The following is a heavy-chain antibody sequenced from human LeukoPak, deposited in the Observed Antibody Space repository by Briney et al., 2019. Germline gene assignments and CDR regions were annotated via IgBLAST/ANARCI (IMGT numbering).Heavy chain of an antibody. V-gene: IGHV3-11*04. D-gene: IGHD3-9*01. CDR2: IGRSGTTI. CDR3: ARSGKIYFVWLLDY. CDR1: GFTFSDYY. J-gene: IGHJ4*02. Sequence: NPGGSLRLSCAASGFTFSDYYMSWIRQAPGKGLEWVSYIGRSGTTIHYADSVKGRFTSSWDNAKKSLYLQMNSLRAEDTAVYYCARSGKIYFVWLLDYWGQGTLVTVSS.